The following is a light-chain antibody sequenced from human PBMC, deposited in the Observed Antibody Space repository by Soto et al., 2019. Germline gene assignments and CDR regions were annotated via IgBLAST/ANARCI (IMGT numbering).Light chain of an antibody. Sequence: EIVLTQSPATMSLSPGERATLSCRASQSVSSYLAWYQQKPGQAPRLLIYDASNRATGIPARFSGSGSGTDFTLTISSIEPEDFAVYYCQQRSNWPPWTFGQGTKVEIK. J-gene: IGKJ1*01. CDR1: QSVSSY. V-gene: IGKV3-11*01. CDR3: QQRSNWPPWT. CDR2: DAS.